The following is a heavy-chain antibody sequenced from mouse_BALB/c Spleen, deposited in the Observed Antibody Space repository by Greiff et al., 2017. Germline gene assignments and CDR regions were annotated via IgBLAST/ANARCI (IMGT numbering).Heavy chain of an antibody. CDR3: ARAITTATFDY. V-gene: IGHV5-4*02. D-gene: IGHD1-2*01. J-gene: IGHJ2*01. CDR2: ISDGGSYT. CDR1: GFTFSDYY. Sequence: EVQLQQSGGGLVKPGGSLKLSCAASGFTFSDYYMYWVRQTPEKRLEWVATISDGGSYTYYPDSVKGRFTISRDNAKNNLYLQMSSLKSEDTAMYYCARAITTATFDYWGQGTTLTVSS.